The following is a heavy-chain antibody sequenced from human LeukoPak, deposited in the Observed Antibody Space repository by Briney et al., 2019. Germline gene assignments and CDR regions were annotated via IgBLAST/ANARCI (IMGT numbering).Heavy chain of an antibody. D-gene: IGHD2-2*01. CDR3: AKWWQRSRYQLLQGYYFDY. Sequence: GGSLRLYCAASGSTFSSYAMSWVRQAPGKGLEWVSAISGSGGSTYYADSVKGRFTMSRDNSKNKMYLQMNRLRAENSAVYYFAKWWQRSRYQLLQGYYFDYWGQGTLVTVSS. V-gene: IGHV3-23*01. CDR1: GSTFSSYA. CDR2: ISGSGGST. J-gene: IGHJ4*02.